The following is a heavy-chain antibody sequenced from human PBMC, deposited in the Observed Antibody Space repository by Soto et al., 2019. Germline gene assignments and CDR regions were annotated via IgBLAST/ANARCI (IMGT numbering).Heavy chain of an antibody. Sequence: GGSLRLSCAASGFTFSSYAMSWVRQAPGKGLEWVSAISGSGGSTYYADSVKGRFTISRDNSKNTLYLQMNSLRAEDTAVYYCAKDDLYCSGGSCYAPEYFQHWGQGTLVTVSS. D-gene: IGHD2-15*01. V-gene: IGHV3-23*01. CDR2: ISGSGGST. CDR1: GFTFSSYA. J-gene: IGHJ1*01. CDR3: AKDDLYCSGGSCYAPEYFQH.